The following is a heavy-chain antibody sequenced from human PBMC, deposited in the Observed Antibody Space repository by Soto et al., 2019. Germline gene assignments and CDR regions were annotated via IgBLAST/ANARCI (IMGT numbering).Heavy chain of an antibody. CDR2: IDPSDSYT. Sequence: GESLKISCKGSGYSFTSYWISWGRQMSGEGLEWMGRIDPSDSYTNYSPSFQGHVTISADKSITTAYLQWSSLKASDTPMYYCARHPPVYDFWSGYYSETDYYGMDVWGQGTTVTVSS. V-gene: IGHV5-10-1*01. CDR1: GYSFTSYW. CDR3: ARHPPVYDFWSGYYSETDYYGMDV. D-gene: IGHD3-3*01. J-gene: IGHJ6*02.